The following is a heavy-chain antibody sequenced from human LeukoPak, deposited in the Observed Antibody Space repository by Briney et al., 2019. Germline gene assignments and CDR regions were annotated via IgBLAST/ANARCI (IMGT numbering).Heavy chain of an antibody. D-gene: IGHD6-13*01. CDR2: ISGSGGST. V-gene: IGHV3-23*01. CDR3: AKANRPYSSSWYPFDY. CDR1: GFTFSSYA. Sequence: GGSLRLSCAASGFTFSSYAMSWVRQAPGKGLEWVSAISGSGGSTYYADSVKGRFTISRDNSKNTLYLQMNSLRAEDTAVYYCAKANRPYSSSWYPFDYWGQGTLVNVSS. J-gene: IGHJ4*02.